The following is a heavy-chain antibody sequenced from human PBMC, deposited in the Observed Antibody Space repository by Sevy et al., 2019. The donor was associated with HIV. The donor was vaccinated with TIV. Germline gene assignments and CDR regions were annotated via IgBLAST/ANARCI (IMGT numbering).Heavy chain of an antibody. CDR2: VSYDGSTK. J-gene: IGHJ3*02. D-gene: IGHD1-1*01. Sequence: GGYLRLSCKASGFIFSRYGMHWVRQAPGKGLEWVAVVSYDGSTKYYTGSVRGRFSISRDNSKNTVYLQMNSLRVEDTAVYYCAKGSQATGSAFDIWGQGTMVTVSS. CDR3: AKGSQATGSAFDI. V-gene: IGHV3-30*19. CDR1: GFIFSRYG.